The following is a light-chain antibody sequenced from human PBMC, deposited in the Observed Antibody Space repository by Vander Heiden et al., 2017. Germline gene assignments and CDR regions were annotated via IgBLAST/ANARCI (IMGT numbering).Light chain of an antibody. Sequence: SYELTQAPSVSVSPGQTAKITCSGDALAKQFASWYQQKPGQAPVMVIYKDIERHSGIPERVSGSSSGTTVTSTISGGEAEDMADDYCQSEECNSSNVVFGGGTRLTVL. J-gene: IGLJ2*01. CDR2: KDI. CDR3: QSEECNSSNVV. V-gene: IGLV3-25*03. CDR1: ALAKQF.